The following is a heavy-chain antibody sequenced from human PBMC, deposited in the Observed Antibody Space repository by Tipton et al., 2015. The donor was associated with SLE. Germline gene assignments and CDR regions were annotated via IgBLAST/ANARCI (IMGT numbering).Heavy chain of an antibody. D-gene: IGHD3-3*01. CDR1: GDSISSPKW. CDR3: ARALPFNYDFWSGYSTDPFDV. V-gene: IGHV4-4*02. Sequence: TLSLTCAVSGDSISSPKWWSWVRQPPGKGLEWIGEIYHSGTTNNNLSLKSRVTISVDKSKNQFSLKLTSVTAADTAVYYCARALPFNYDFWSGYSTDPFDVWGQGTMVTVSA. CDR2: IYHSGTT. J-gene: IGHJ3*01.